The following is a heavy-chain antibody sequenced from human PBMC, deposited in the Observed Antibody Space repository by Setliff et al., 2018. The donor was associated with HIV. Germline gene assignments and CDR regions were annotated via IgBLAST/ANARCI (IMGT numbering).Heavy chain of an antibody. CDR2: ISGSGATT. V-gene: IGHV3-23*01. CDR1: GLSFRSYA. Sequence: GGSLRLSCAGSGLSFRSYAMSWVRQAPGKGLEWISGISGSGATTNYADSVKGRFTISRDNSKNTVFLQMNSLRVGDTAVYFCARPTNIDTLYYGSQTFYMYYYGLDVWGQGTTVTVSS. J-gene: IGHJ6*02. CDR3: ARPTNIDTLYYGSQTFYMYYYGLDV. D-gene: IGHD1-26*01.